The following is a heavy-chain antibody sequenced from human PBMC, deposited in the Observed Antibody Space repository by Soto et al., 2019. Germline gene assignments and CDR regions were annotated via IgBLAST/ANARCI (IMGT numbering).Heavy chain of an antibody. V-gene: IGHV2-5*02. CDR1: GFSLSTGGVG. CDR2: IYWDDDK. J-gene: IGHJ4*02. D-gene: IGHD3-22*01. CDR3: AHRQSYYYDSSRYYPYFDY. Sequence: QITLKESGPTLVKPTQTLTLTCTFSGFSLSTGGVGVGWIRQPPGKALEWLALIYWDDDKRYSPSPKTRLTIPKDPXXHXVVXTMTNSDPVDTATYYCAHRQSYYYDSSRYYPYFDYWGQGTLVTVSS.